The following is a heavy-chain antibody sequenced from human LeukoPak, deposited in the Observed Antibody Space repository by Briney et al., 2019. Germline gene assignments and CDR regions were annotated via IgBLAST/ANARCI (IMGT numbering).Heavy chain of an antibody. J-gene: IGHJ6*03. Sequence: SETLSPTCAVYGGSFSGYYWSWIRQPPGKELEWIGEINHSGSTNYNPSLKSRVTMSVDTSKNQFSLKLTSVTAADTAVYYCARRTLGSFAGRYYYYYYMDVWGKGTTVTVS. CDR3: ARRTLGSFAGRYYYYYYMDV. CDR2: INHSGST. V-gene: IGHV4-34*01. D-gene: IGHD1-26*01. CDR1: GGSFSGYY.